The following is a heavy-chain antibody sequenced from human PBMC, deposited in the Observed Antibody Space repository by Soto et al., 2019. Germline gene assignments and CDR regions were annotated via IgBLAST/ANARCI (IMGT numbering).Heavy chain of an antibody. CDR3: ARGSAFQGAGNSDF. CDR1: GYKFADYN. D-gene: IGHD2-21*01. Sequence: QVQLVQSGAEVKRPGASVKVSCTTSGYKFADYNMNWVRQATGRGLEWLGYMNSFSGGSDFAPKFQDRIPPDNNHSISPGYLGPTNLPDEDTGVYHCARGSAFQGAGNSDFWGQGT. J-gene: IGHJ4*02. V-gene: IGHV1-8*02. CDR2: MNSFSGGS.